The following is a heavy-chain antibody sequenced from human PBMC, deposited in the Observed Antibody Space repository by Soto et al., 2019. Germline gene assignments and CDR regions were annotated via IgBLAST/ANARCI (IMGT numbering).Heavy chain of an antibody. CDR1: GFAFSRFA. CDR3: VRDPCGHCFDWSFDL. CDR2: ISYDGTTK. V-gene: IGHV3-30*09. J-gene: IGHJ2*01. Sequence: QLVESGGGVVQPGGSLRLSCAASGFAFSRFALHWLRQAPGKGLEWVALISYDGTTKYYPDAVKRRFAISRDNSNNTLYLEMTRLRPVDSAFYDCVRDPCGHCFDWSFDLWGHGTLVTVSS. D-gene: IGHD2-21*02.